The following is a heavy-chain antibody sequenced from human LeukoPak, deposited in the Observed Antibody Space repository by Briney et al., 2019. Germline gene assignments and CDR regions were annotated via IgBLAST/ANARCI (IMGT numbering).Heavy chain of an antibody. D-gene: IGHD3-10*01. CDR1: GGSISSGGYS. CDR3: ARETHSGSNDY. J-gene: IGHJ4*02. Sequence: SETLSLTCAVSGGSISSGGYSWSWIRQPPGKGLEWIGYIYYSGSTYYNPSLKSRVTISVDTSKNQFSLKLSSVTAADTAVYYCARETHSGSNDYWGQGTLVTVSS. V-gene: IGHV4-30-4*07. CDR2: IYYSGST.